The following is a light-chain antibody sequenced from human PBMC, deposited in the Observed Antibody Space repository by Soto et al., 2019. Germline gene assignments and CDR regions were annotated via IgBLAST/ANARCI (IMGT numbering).Light chain of an antibody. CDR1: QSVGGK. CDR2: DAS. J-gene: IGKJ4*01. CDR3: QQYDDWPPLT. Sequence: VMTQSPAALSVSPGDRANLSCRASQSVGGKLVWYQQKPGQSPRLLIYDASTRATGIPDRFTGSGSGTQFTLTIPSLQSDDSAIYYCQQYDDWPPLTFGGGTKVELK. V-gene: IGKV3-15*01.